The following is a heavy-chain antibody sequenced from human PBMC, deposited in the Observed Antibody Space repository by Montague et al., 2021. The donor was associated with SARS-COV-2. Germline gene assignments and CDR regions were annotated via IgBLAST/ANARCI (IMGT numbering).Heavy chain of an antibody. CDR2: IHHGGST. D-gene: IGHD2-15*01. J-gene: IGHJ6*03. Sequence: SETLSLTCAVHGGSFSTYSWNWIRQPPGKGLEWIGEIHHGGSTNYNPSLKSRVTISADTSKNQFSLKLTSVAAPDTAVYYCARLGDGVIPSPILGVVPYYSFYSMDVWGKGTTVTVSS. CDR1: GGSFSTYS. CDR3: ARLGDGVIPSPILGVVPYYSFYSMDV. V-gene: IGHV4-34*01.